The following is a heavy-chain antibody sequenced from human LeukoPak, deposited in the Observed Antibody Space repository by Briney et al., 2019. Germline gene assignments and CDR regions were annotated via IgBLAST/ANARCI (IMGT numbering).Heavy chain of an antibody. CDR1: GXTVNSNY. Sequence: GGSLRLSCAASGXTVNSNYMSWVRQAPGKGLEWVSVIYSGGSTYYADSVKGRLTISRDNSENTLYLQMNSLRAEDTAVYYCARNFGNVDYWGQGTLVTVSS. CDR3: ARNFGNVDY. CDR2: IYSGGST. V-gene: IGHV3-53*01. D-gene: IGHD1-7*01. J-gene: IGHJ4*02.